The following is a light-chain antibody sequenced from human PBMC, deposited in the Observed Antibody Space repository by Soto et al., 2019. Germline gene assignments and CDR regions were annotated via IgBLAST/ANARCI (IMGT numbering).Light chain of an antibody. CDR2: GAS. V-gene: IGKV3-20*01. CDR3: QHYGNSPPFT. J-gene: IGKJ2*01. CDR1: QSVSSSY. Sequence: EIVLTQSPGTLSLSPGERATLSCRASQSVSSSYLAWYQQKPGQAPRLLIYGASSRATGIPDRFSGSGSGTHFTLTISRLEPADFAVYFCQHYGNSPPFTFGQGTKVEIK.